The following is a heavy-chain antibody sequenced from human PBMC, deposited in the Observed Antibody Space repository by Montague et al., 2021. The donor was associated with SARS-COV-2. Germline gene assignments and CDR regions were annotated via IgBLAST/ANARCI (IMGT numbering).Heavy chain of an antibody. D-gene: IGHD3-9*01. J-gene: IGHJ6*03. CDR1: GGSISSYY. CDR2: IYYSGST. V-gene: IGHV4-59*01. Sequence: SETLSLTCTVSGGSISSYYWSWIRQPPGKGLECIGYIYYSGSTNYNPSLKSRVTISVDTSKNQFSLKLSSVTAADTAVYYCARDSRTDFDWLFPDSGSYYYSMDVWGKGTTVTVSS. CDR3: ARDSRTDFDWLFPDSGSYYYSMDV.